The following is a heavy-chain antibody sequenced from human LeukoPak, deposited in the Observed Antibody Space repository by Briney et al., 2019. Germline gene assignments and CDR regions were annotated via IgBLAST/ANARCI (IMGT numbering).Heavy chain of an antibody. CDR3: TTDLGTYYHGSQRLIPIDY. J-gene: IGHJ4*02. D-gene: IGHD3-10*01. CDR1: GFTFTNAW. CDR2: IKSKTDGETT. Sequence: PGGSLRLSRVDSGFTFTNAWMSWVRQAPGKGLEWIGRIKSKTDGETTNYAEPVRGRFTVSRDDSKSVVYLQMNSLKIEDTAVYYCTTDLGTYYHGSQRLIPIDYWGQGTLVTVSS. V-gene: IGHV3-15*01.